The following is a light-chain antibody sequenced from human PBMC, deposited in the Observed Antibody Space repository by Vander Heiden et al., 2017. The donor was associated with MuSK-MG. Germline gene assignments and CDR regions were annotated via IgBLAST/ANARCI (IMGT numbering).Light chain of an antibody. CDR1: QSVRSN. CDR3: QQDKNWPHIT. CDR2: GAS. V-gene: IGKV3-15*01. Sequence: EIVMTQSPATLSVSPGERATLSCRASQSVRSNLAWYQQKPGQAPRLLIYGASTRDTGIPASFSGSGYGKEFTLTISSRQSEDFAVYYFQQDKNWPHITFGHGTKVDIK. J-gene: IGKJ3*01.